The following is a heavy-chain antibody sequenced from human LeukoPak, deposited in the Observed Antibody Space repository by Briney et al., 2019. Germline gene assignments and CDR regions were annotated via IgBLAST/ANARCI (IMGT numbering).Heavy chain of an antibody. CDR2: IRCKSHGGKT. J-gene: IGHJ4*02. CDR1: GFTFVDYA. D-gene: IGHD3-3*01. V-gene: IGHV3-49*04. Sequence: PGRSLRLSCTASGFTFVDYAMRWVRQTPGKGLEWVGFIRCKSHGGKTEFGAPVKGRFSISRDDSKRIAYLQMNSLETEDTAVYYCARDVIPETNWSGYYIDYWGQGTLVTVSS. CDR3: ARDVIPETNWSGYYIDY.